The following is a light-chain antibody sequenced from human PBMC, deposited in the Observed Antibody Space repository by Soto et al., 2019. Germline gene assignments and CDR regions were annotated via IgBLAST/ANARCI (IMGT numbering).Light chain of an antibody. Sequence: QSALTQPASLSGSPGQSITISCTGTSSDVGVYNSVSWYQQHPGKAPKLIISNVSDRPSGVSDRFSGFKSGNTASLTISGLQAEDEADYYCSSYTSSSSYVFGTGTKVTVL. CDR3: SSYTSSSSYV. CDR1: SSDVGVYNS. CDR2: NVS. V-gene: IGLV2-14*01. J-gene: IGLJ1*01.